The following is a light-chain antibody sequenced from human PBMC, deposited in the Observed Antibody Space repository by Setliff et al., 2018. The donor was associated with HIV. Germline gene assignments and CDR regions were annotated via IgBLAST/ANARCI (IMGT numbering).Light chain of an antibody. CDR3: NSYTRTGTLYV. Sequence: QSALPQPASVSGSPGQSITISCTGTSSDVGGYAYVSWYQQHPGEAPKLIIYEVSNRPSGVSNRFSGSKSGNTASLTISGLQAEDEGDYYCNSYTRTGTLYVFGSGTKVTVL. J-gene: IGLJ1*01. V-gene: IGLV2-14*01. CDR1: SSDVGGYAY. CDR2: EVS.